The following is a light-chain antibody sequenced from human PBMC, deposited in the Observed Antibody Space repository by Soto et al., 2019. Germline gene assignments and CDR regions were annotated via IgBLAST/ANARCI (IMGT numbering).Light chain of an antibody. V-gene: IGKV1-9*01. CDR1: QGISSS. Sequence: DIQLTQSPSFLSASVGDRVTITCRASQGISSSLAWYQQPPGEAPRLLIYAASTLQSGVPSRFSGSGYGTEFTLTVSSLQTDDFASYYCQKLHNFPLTFGQGTRLEIK. CDR2: AAS. CDR3: QKLHNFPLT. J-gene: IGKJ5*01.